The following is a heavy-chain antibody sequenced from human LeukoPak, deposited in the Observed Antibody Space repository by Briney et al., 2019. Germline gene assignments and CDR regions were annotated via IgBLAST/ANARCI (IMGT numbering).Heavy chain of an antibody. CDR1: GGSLRSYY. Sequence: SETLSLTCTVSGGSLRSYYWSWVRQPPGKGLEWIGYISDNGSTEHNPSLESRVTISTDTSKNHFSLRLSSVTAADTAVYFCAGYNYNFLTGFYGMTPFAPALDYWGQGIRVNVSS. D-gene: IGHD3-9*01. V-gene: IGHV4-59*01. J-gene: IGHJ4*02. CDR2: ISDNGST. CDR3: AGYNYNFLTGFYGMTPFAPALDY.